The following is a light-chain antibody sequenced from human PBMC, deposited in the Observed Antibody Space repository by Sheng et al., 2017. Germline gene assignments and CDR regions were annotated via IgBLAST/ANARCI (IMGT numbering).Light chain of an antibody. CDR2: HDN. CDR3: QAWDSSTFV. Sequence: SYELTQPPSVSVSPGQTATITCSGDNLGDKYTSWYQQKPGQSPVLVIYHDNKRSSGIPERFSGSTSGNTATLTIRETQPMDEADYYCQAWDSSTFVFGTGTKVTVL. V-gene: IGLV3-1*01. CDR1: NLGDKY. J-gene: IGLJ1*01.